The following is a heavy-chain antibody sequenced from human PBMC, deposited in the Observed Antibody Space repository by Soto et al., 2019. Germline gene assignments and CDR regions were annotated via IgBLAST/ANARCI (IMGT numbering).Heavy chain of an antibody. CDR1: GYSIASGYY. CDR2: IYHAGSV. CDR3: ARTFDYYGMDV. J-gene: IGHJ6*02. V-gene: IGHV4-38-2*01. Sequence: PSETLSLTCAVSGYSIASGYYWAWIRQSPGKGLEWIGSIYHAGSVYYNPSLNGRVDLSMDTSKNNSSLKLTSVTAADTAVYYCARTFDYYGMDVWGQGTTVT.